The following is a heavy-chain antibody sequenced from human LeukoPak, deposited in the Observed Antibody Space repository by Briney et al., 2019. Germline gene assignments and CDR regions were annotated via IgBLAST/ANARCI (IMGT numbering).Heavy chain of an antibody. Sequence: ASVKVSCKASGYTFTSYGISRVRQAPGQGLEWMGWISAYNGNTNYAQKLQGRVTMTTDTSTSTAYMELRSLRPDDTAVYYCAREHYGDYVSYFDYWGQGTLVTVSS. CDR1: GYTFTSYG. V-gene: IGHV1-18*01. CDR3: AREHYGDYVSYFDY. CDR2: ISAYNGNT. J-gene: IGHJ4*02. D-gene: IGHD4-17*01.